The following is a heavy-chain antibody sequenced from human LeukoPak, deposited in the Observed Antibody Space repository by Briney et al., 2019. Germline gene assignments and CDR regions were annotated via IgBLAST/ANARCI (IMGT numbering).Heavy chain of an antibody. D-gene: IGHD3-3*01. J-gene: IGHJ4*02. CDR2: ISAYNGNT. CDR1: GYTFTGYG. Sequence: ASVKVSCKASGYTFTGYGISWVRQAPGQGLEWMGWISAYNGNTNYAQKLQGRVTMTTDTSTSTAYMELRSLRSDDTAVYYCARTELRFLESDYWGQGTLVTVSS. CDR3: ARTELRFLESDY. V-gene: IGHV1-18*01.